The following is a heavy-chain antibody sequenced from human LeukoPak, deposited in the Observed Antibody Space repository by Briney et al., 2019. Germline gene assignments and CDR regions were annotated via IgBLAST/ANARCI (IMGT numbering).Heavy chain of an antibody. J-gene: IGHJ6*02. CDR2: INSDGSST. Sequence: PRGSLRLSCAASGFTFSSYWMHWVRQAPGKGLVWVSRINSDGSSTSYADSVKGRFTISRDNAKNTLYLQMNSLRAEDTAVYYCAREGSSVFWSGFYYYYGMDVWGQGTTVTVSS. D-gene: IGHD3-3*01. V-gene: IGHV3-74*01. CDR1: GFTFSSYW. CDR3: AREGSSVFWSGFYYYYGMDV.